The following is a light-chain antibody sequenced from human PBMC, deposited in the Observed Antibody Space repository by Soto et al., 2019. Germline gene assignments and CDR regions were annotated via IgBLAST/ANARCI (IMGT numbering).Light chain of an antibody. V-gene: IGKV3-20*01. CDR1: QSVDSSF. CDR3: QQYVSSVT. CDR2: GAS. Sequence: EIVLTQSPGSLSLSPGERATLSCRASQSVDSSFFAWYQQKPGQAPRLLIYGASNRATGIPDRFSGSWSGTDFTLTISRLEPEDLAVYYGQQYVSSVTFGQGTKVEIK. J-gene: IGKJ1*01.